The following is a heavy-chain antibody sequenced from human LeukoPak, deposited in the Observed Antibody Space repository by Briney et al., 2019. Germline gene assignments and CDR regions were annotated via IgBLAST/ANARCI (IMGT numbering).Heavy chain of an antibody. CDR3: AHISTTSGSYWSPGGY. CDR2: IYWDDDK. D-gene: IGHD3-10*01. V-gene: IGHV2-5*02. J-gene: IGHJ4*02. CDR1: GFSPSTTGVG. Sequence: ESGPTLVKPTQTLTLTCTFSGFSPSTTGVGVGWIRQPPGKALEWLALIYWDDDKRYSPSLKSRLTITKDTSKNQVVLTMTNMDPVDTATYYCAHISTTSGSYWSPGGYWGQGTLVTVSS.